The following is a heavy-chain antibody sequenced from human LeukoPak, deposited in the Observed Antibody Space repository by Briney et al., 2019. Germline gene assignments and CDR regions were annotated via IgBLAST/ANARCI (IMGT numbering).Heavy chain of an antibody. J-gene: IGHJ4*02. V-gene: IGHV3-7*03. CDR2: IKQDGTEK. D-gene: IGHD6-19*01. Sequence: GGSLRLSCAASGFTFSIYWMSWVRQAPGKGLEWVANIKQDGTEKYYVDSVKGRFTISRDNAKNSLYLQMHSLRAEDMALYYCAKGSSAWNEVFHFDYWGQGTLVTVSS. CDR3: AKGSSAWNEVFHFDY. CDR1: GFTFSIYW.